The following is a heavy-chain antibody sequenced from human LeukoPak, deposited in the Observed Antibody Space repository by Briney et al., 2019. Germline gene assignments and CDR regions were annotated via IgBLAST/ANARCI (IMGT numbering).Heavy chain of an antibody. Sequence: PGGSLRLSCAASGFTFSSYWMHWVRQAPGKGLVWVSRINSDGSSTTYADSVKGRFTISRDNAKNTLYLQMNSLRAEDTAVYYCAREGADYGDFDYWGQGTLVTVSS. J-gene: IGHJ4*02. D-gene: IGHD4-17*01. V-gene: IGHV3-74*01. CDR3: AREGADYGDFDY. CDR2: INSDGSST. CDR1: GFTFSSYW.